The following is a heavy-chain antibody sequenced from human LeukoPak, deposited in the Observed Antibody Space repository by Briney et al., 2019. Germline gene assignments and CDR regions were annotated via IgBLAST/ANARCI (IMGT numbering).Heavy chain of an antibody. J-gene: IGHJ4*02. CDR2: IYSGGST. Sequence: GGSLRLSCAASGFTVSSNYMSWVRQAPGKGLEWVSVIYSGGSTYYADSVKGRFTISRDNSKNTLYLQMNSLRAEDTAVYYCVRHTYYALDYWGQGALVTVSS. D-gene: IGHD1-26*01. CDR1: GFTVSSNY. V-gene: IGHV3-66*04. CDR3: VRHTYYALDY.